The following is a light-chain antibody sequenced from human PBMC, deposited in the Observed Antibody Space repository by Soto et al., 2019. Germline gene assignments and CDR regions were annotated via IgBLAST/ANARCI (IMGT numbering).Light chain of an antibody. V-gene: IGLV1-44*01. CDR1: SSNIGSHT. CDR2: SNN. J-gene: IGLJ2*01. Sequence: QSVLTQPPSASGTPGQRITISCSGSSSNIGSHTVNWHQQVPGTAPKLLIYSNNERPSGVPDRFSGSKSGTSASLAICGLQSGDEADYYCAAWDDSLNGVIFGGGTKLTVL. CDR3: AAWDDSLNGVI.